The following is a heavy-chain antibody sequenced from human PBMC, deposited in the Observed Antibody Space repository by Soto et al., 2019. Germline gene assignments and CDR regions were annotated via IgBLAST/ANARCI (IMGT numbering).Heavy chain of an antibody. J-gene: IGHJ6*02. CDR3: ARRSGLSYYGMDV. Sequence: VSVTLYCKAAGYTFSVYYMHWVRQAPGQGLEWMGWINPNSGGTNYAQKFQGWVTMTRDTSISTAYMELSRLRSDDTAVYYCARRSGLSYYGMDVWGQGTTVTVSS. V-gene: IGHV1-2*04. CDR1: GYTFSVYY. CDR2: INPNSGGT.